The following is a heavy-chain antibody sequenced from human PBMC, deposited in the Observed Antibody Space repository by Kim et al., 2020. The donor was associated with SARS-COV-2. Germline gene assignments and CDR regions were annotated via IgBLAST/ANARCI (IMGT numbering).Heavy chain of an antibody. V-gene: IGHV3-30*18. Sequence: GGSLRLSCAASGFAFSSYGMHWVRQAPGKGLEWVAVISYDGSNKYYADSVKGRFTMSRDNSKKTLYLQMKSLRAEDTAVYYCAKVVDSRTGTTLPEDYWG. CDR1: GFAFSSYG. CDR2: ISYDGSNK. D-gene: IGHD1-1*01. J-gene: IGHJ4*01. CDR3: AKVVDSRTGTTLPEDY.